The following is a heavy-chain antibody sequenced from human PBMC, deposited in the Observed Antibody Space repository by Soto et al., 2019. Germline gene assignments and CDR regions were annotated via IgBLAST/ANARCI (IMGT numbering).Heavy chain of an antibody. Sequence: ASVKVSCQASGYTYTSYAMHWVRQAPGQRLEWMGWINAGNGNTKYSQKFQGRVTITRDTSASTAYMELSSLRSEDTAVYYCARDTLYSPDFSPPDYWGQGTLVTVSS. D-gene: IGHD6-13*01. CDR1: GYTYTSYA. CDR2: INAGNGNT. J-gene: IGHJ4*02. V-gene: IGHV1-3*01. CDR3: ARDTLYSPDFSPPDY.